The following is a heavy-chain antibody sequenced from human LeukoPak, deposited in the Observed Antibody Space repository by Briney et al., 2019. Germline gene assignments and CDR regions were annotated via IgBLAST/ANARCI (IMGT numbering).Heavy chain of an antibody. CDR1: GGSISSSSYY. CDR3: ARDLWFGEDLPHLDY. Sequence: PSETLSLTCTVSGGSISSSSYYWGWIRQPPGKGLEWIGSIYYSGSTYYNPSLKSRVTISVDTSKNQFSLKLSSVTAADTAVYYCARDLWFGEDLPHLDYWGQGTLVTVSS. V-gene: IGHV4-39*07. CDR2: IYYSGST. J-gene: IGHJ4*02. D-gene: IGHD3-10*01.